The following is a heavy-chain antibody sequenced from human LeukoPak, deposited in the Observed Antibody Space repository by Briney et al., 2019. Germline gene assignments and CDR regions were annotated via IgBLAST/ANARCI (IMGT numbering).Heavy chain of an antibody. V-gene: IGHV4-59*01. Sequence: PSETLSLTCTVSGGSISSYYWSWIRQPPGKGLEWIGYIYNRGSTNYNPSLKSRVAISVDMSKNQFSLKLSSVTAADTAVYYCARDRPGTAVAGDAFDIWGQGTMVTVSS. CDR1: GGSISSYY. CDR2: IYNRGST. J-gene: IGHJ3*02. CDR3: ARDRPGTAVAGDAFDI. D-gene: IGHD6-19*01.